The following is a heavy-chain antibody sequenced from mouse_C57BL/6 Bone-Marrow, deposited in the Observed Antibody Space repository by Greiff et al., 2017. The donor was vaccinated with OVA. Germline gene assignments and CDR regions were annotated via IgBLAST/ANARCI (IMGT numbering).Heavy chain of an antibody. J-gene: IGHJ2*01. V-gene: IGHV14-2*01. Sequence: EVKLMESGAELVKPGASVKLSCTASGFNIKDYYMHWVKQRTEQGLEWIGRIDPEDGETKYAPKFQGTATITADTSSNTAYLQLSSLTSEDTAVYYCARPRRGYYGSPYFDYWGQGTTLTVSS. CDR3: ARPRRGYYGSPYFDY. CDR2: IDPEDGET. D-gene: IGHD1-1*01. CDR1: GFNIKDYY.